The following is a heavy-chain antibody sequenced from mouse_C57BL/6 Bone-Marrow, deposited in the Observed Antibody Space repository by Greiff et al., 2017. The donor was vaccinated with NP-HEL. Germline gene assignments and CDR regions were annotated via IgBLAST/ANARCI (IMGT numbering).Heavy chain of an antibody. CDR3: ARSRGGGFDY. J-gene: IGHJ2*01. Sequence: VKLQQSGPELVKPGASVKISCKASGYAFSSSWMNWVKQRPGKGLEWIGRIYPGDGDTNYNGKFKGKATLTADKSSSTAYMQLSSLTSEDSAVYFCARSRGGGFDYWGQGTTLTVSS. V-gene: IGHV1-82*01. CDR2: IYPGDGDT. CDR1: GYAFSSSW.